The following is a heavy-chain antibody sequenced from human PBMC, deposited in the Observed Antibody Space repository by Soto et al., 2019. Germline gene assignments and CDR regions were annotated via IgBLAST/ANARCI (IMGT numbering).Heavy chain of an antibody. CDR1: GGSFSGYY. CDR2: INHSGST. D-gene: IGHD3-10*01. V-gene: IGHV4-34*01. Sequence: LSLTCAVYGGSFSGYYWSWIRQPPGKGLEWIGEINHSGSTNYNPSLKSRVTISVDTSKNQFSLKLSSVTAADTAVYYCASRRSGSNGSGSYYKIHYGMDVWGQGTTVTVSS. CDR3: ASRRSGSNGSGSYYKIHYGMDV. J-gene: IGHJ6*02.